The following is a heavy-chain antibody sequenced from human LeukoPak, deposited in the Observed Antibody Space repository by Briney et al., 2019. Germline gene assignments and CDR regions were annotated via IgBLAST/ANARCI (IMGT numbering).Heavy chain of an antibody. CDR1: GFSLSTSGLG. Sequence: SGPTLVNPTETLTLTCTFSGFSLSTSGLGVGWVRQPPGKALEWLALIYWDDDKRYSPSLKSRLTITKDTSKNQVVLTMTNMDPVDTATYYCAHRGKAVAGLDYWGQGTLVTVSS. V-gene: IGHV2-5*02. CDR2: IYWDDDK. CDR3: AHRGKAVAGLDY. D-gene: IGHD6-19*01. J-gene: IGHJ4*02.